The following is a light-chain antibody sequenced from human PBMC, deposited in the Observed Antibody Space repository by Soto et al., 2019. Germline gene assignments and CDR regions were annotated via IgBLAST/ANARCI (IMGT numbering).Light chain of an antibody. J-gene: IGKJ5*01. CDR1: QNINNY. CDR2: AAS. V-gene: IGKV1-39*01. CDR3: QQSYSTPPLT. Sequence: DIQMTQSPSSLSASIGDRVTITCRASQNINNYLNWYQQKPGKAPKLLIYAASSLQSGVPSRFSGSGSGTDFTLTISSLQPEDFATYYCQQSYSTPPLTFGQGTRLEIK.